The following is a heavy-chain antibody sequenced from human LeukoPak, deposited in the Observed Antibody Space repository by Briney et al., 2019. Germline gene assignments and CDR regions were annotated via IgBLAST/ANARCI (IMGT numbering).Heavy chain of an antibody. D-gene: IGHD1-1*01. CDR2: IYTNGGA. V-gene: IGHV4-61*02. J-gene: IGHJ6*03. CDR3: EIDIQGWNDYYYYYYMDV. CDR1: GGSVTSGNYY. Sequence: SQTLSLTCTVSGGSVTSGNYYWNWIRQPAGKGLEWIGRIYTNGGASYNPSLKSRVTISIDASKNQFSLKLSSVTAADTAVYYCEIDIQGWNDYYYYYYMDVWGKRTTVTVSS.